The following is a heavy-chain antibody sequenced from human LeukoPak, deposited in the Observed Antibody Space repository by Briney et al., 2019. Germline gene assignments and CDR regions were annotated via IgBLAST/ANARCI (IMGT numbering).Heavy chain of an antibody. CDR2: INHSGST. V-gene: IGHV4-34*01. J-gene: IGHJ4*02. Sequence: SETLSLTCTVSGGSISSYYWSWIRQPPGKGLEWIGEINHSGSTNYNPSLKSRVTISVDTSKNQFSLKLSSVTAADTAVYYCARELPYEDWGQGTLVTVSS. CDR1: GGSISSYY. CDR3: ARELPYED. D-gene: IGHD5-12*01.